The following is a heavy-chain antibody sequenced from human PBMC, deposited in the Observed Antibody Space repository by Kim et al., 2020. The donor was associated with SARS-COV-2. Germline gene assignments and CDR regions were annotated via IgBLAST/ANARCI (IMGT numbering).Heavy chain of an antibody. V-gene: IGHV4-34*01. CDR2: INHSGST. CDR1: GGSFSGYY. Sequence: SETLSLTCAVYGGSFSGYYWSWIRQPPGKGLGWVGKINHSGSTNYNPSLKSRVTISVDTSKNQFSLKLSSVTAADTAVYYCARGGGIVVGPAAKNWFDP. J-gene: IGHJ5*02. D-gene: IGHD2-2*01. CDR3: ARGGGIVVGPAAKNWFDP.